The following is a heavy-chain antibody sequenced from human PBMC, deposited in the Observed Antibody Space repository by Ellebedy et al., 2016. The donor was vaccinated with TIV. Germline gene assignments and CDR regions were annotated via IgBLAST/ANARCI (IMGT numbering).Heavy chain of an antibody. J-gene: IGHJ4*02. CDR3: AKGEVQFDY. D-gene: IGHD1-1*01. CDR1: GFTFSSYA. V-gene: IGHV3-33*06. CDR2: IWYDGSNK. Sequence: GGSLRLSXAASGFTFSSYAMHWVRQAPGKGLEWVAVIWYDGSNKYYADSVKGRFTISRDNSKNTLYLQMNSLRAEDTAVYYCAKGEVQFDYWGQGTLVTVSS.